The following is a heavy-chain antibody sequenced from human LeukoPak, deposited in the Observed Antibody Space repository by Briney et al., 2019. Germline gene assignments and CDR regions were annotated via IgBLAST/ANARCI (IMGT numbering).Heavy chain of an antibody. J-gene: IGHJ4*02. D-gene: IGHD3-16*01. CDR1: GFTFSNYA. CDR3: ARGGPPDY. CDR2: TSYDGSNE. V-gene: IGHV3-30*04. Sequence: GRSLRLSCAASGFTFSNYAMPWARQAPGKGLEWVAVTSYDGSNEYYADSVKGRFTISRVNSKNTLYLQMSSLRAEDSALYYCARGGPPDYWGQGTLVTVSS.